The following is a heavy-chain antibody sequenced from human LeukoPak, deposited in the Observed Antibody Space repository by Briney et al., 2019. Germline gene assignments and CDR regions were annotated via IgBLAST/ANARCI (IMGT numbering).Heavy chain of an antibody. V-gene: IGHV3-7*01. J-gene: IGHJ4*02. CDR1: GFTFSNYW. CDR3: ARDRRYYDSSGYYADGFDY. Sequence: GESLRLSCAASGFTFSNYWMTWVRQAPGKGLEWLANIKQDGSVKYYVDSVTGRFTISRDNAKNSLYLQMNSLRAEDTAVYYCARDRRYYDSSGYYADGFDYWGQGTLVTVSS. CDR2: IKQDGSVK. D-gene: IGHD3-22*01.